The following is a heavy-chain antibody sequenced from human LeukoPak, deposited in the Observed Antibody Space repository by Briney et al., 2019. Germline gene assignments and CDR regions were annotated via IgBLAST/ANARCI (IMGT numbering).Heavy chain of an antibody. V-gene: IGHV3-23*01. D-gene: IGHD3-10*01. CDR1: GFTFSSYA. Sequence: GGSLRLSCAASGFTFSSYAMSWVRQAPGKGLEWVSAISGSGGSTYYAGSVKGRFTISRDNSKNTLYLQMNSLRAEDTAVYYCAKGVLMVRGPYYFDYWGQGTLVTVSS. CDR3: AKGVLMVRGPYYFDY. CDR2: ISGSGGST. J-gene: IGHJ4*02.